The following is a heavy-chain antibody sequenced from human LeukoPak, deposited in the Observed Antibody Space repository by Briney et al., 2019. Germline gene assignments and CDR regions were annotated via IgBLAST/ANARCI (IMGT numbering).Heavy chain of an antibody. Sequence: GGSLRLTCAASGFTFSSYWMHWIRQGPGKGLVWVSRINTDGSSTSYADLVKGRFTISRDNAKNTLYLQMNSLRTDDTAVYFCATPGIRDQYDFDSWGQGTLVTVSS. V-gene: IGHV3-74*01. J-gene: IGHJ4*02. CDR3: ATPGIRDQYDFDS. CDR2: INTDGSST. D-gene: IGHD6-13*01. CDR1: GFTFSSYW.